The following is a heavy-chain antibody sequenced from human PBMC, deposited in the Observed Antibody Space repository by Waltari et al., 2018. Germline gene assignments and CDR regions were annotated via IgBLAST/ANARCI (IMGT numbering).Heavy chain of an antibody. Sequence: EVQVVESGGGLVQPGGSLRLSCAASGITFHSYAINWVRQAPGKGLEWCSVISGSGDTTYYADSVKGRFTISRENSKNTLYLQMNSLRAEDTAIYYCARGGNYGVTDPFDYWGQGTLVTVSS. CDR1: GITFHSYA. CDR3: ARGGNYGVTDPFDY. CDR2: ISGSGDTT. J-gene: IGHJ4*02. D-gene: IGHD4-17*01. V-gene: IGHV3-23*04.